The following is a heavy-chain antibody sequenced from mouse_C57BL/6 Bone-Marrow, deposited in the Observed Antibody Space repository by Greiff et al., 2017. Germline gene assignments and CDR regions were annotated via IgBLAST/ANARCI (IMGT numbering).Heavy chain of an antibody. CDR2: ISDGGSYT. CDR3: ARSWFAY. J-gene: IGHJ3*01. CDR1: GFTFSSYA. Sequence: EVQLVESGGGLVKPGGSLKLSCAASGFTFSSYAMSWVRQTPEKRLDWVATISDGGSYTYYPDNVKGRFTISRDNAKNNLYLQMSHLKSEDTAMYYCARSWFAYWGQGTLVTVSA. V-gene: IGHV5-4*01.